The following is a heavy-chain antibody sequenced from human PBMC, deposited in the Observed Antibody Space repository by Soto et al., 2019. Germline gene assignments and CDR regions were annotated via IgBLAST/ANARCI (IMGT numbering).Heavy chain of an antibody. J-gene: IGHJ5*02. CDR3: ARGDILIGSRNWFDP. CDR2: INHIGIT. D-gene: IGHD3-9*01. V-gene: IGHV4-34*01. CDR1: DGSFINHY. Sequence: QVQLQQWGAGLLKPSETLSLTCAVYDGSFINHYWSWIRQPPGKGLEWIGEINHIGITNYNPSLKSRVTLSVDTFKKQFSLKLSSVAAADTAVYYCARGDILIGSRNWFDPWGQGTLVTVSS.